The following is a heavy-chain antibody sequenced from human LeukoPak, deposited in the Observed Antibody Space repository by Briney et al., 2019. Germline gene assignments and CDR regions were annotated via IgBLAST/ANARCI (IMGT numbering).Heavy chain of an antibody. V-gene: IGHV4-34*01. CDR1: GGSFGGYY. D-gene: IGHD6-19*01. J-gene: IGHJ5*02. Sequence: SETLSLTCAVYGGSFGGYYWSWIRQPPGKGLEWIGEINHSGSTNYNPSLKSRVTISVDTSKNQFSLKLSSVTAADTAVYYCARDRMDSSGWYAVGWFDPWGQGTLVTVSS. CDR3: ARDRMDSSGWYAVGWFDP. CDR2: INHSGST.